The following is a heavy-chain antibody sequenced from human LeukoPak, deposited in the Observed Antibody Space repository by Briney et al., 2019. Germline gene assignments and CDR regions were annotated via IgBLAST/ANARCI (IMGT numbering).Heavy chain of an antibody. CDR2: CNINSDYT. CDR3: ARDDLITYAFDI. CDR1: GFTFNTYS. Sequence: GESLRLSCAASGFTFNTYSMTWVRQAPGKGLEWVSSCNINSDYTYYADSVKGRFSISRDNAKNSLYLQMNSLRDEDTAVYYCARDDLITYAFDIWGQGTMVTVSS. D-gene: IGHD3-22*01. J-gene: IGHJ3*02. V-gene: IGHV3-21*01.